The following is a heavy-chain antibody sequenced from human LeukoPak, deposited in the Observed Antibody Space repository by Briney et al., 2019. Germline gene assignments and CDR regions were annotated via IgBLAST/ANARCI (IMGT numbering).Heavy chain of an antibody. Sequence: GGSLGLSCAASGFTFDDYAMHWVRQAPGKGLEWVSGISWNSGSIGYADSVKGRFTISRDNAKNSLYLQMNSLRAEDTALYYCAKDIGSSSWGFFDYWGQGTLVTVSS. CDR3: AKDIGSSSWGFFDY. CDR2: ISWNSGSI. J-gene: IGHJ4*02. CDR1: GFTFDDYA. V-gene: IGHV3-9*01. D-gene: IGHD6-13*01.